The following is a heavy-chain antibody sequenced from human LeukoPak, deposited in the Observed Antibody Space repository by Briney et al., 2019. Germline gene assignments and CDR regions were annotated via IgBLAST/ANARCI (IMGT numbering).Heavy chain of an antibody. CDR1: GYSISSGYY. V-gene: IGHV4-38-2*01. CDR3: ATETYDFWSADYGGPDAFDI. J-gene: IGHJ3*02. CDR2: IYYTEST. D-gene: IGHD3-3*01. Sequence: SETLSLTCDVSGYSISSGYYWGWIRQPPGKGLDWIGRIYYTESTYYNPSLKSRVTISVDTSKNQFSLKLSSVTAADTAVYYCATETYDFWSADYGGPDAFDIWGQGAMVTVSS.